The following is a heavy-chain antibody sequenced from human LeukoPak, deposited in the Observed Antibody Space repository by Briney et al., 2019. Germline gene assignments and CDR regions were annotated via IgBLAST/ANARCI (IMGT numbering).Heavy chain of an antibody. V-gene: IGHV1-8*01. CDR1: GYTFTSYD. Sequence: ASVKVSCKASGYTFTSYDINWVRQATGQGLEWMGWMNPNSGNTGCAQKFQGRVTMTRNTSISTAYMELSSLRSEDTAVYYCARDYSSSWYREDYYYMDVWGKGTTVTVSS. D-gene: IGHD6-13*01. CDR2: MNPNSGNT. J-gene: IGHJ6*03. CDR3: ARDYSSSWYREDYYYMDV.